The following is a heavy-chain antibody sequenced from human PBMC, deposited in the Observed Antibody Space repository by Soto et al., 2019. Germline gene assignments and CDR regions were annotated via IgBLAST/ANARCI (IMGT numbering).Heavy chain of an antibody. Sequence: SQTLSLTCAISGDSVSSNSAAWNWIRQSPSRGLEWLGRTYYRSKWYNDYAVSVKSRITINPDTSKNQFSLQLNSVTPEDTAVYYCARAIAAAGTSGQTSHLYYYYYGMDVWGQGTTVTVSS. CDR1: GDSVSSNSAA. J-gene: IGHJ6*02. CDR3: ARAIAAAGTSGQTSHLYYYYYGMDV. D-gene: IGHD6-13*01. CDR2: TYYRSKWYN. V-gene: IGHV6-1*01.